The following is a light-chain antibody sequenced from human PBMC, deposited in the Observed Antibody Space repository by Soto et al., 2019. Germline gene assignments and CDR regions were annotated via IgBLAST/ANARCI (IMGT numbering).Light chain of an antibody. CDR3: QQYNNWPAIT. CDR2: SAS. V-gene: IGKV3D-15*01. Sequence: EVLMTQSPATLAVSPGERATLSCSASQSVSSNLAWYQQKPGQAPRLLIYSASTRATGIPARFSGSGSGTEFTLTISSLQSEDFAVYYCQQYNNWPAITFGQGTRLEIK. CDR1: QSVSSN. J-gene: IGKJ5*01.